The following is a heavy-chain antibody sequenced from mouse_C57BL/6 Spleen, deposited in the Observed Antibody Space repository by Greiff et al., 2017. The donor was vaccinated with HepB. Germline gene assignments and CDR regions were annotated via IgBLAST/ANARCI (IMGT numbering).Heavy chain of an antibody. J-gene: IGHJ2*01. CDR1: GYAFSSYW. CDR3: ARSRESRNFDY. V-gene: IGHV1-80*01. D-gene: IGHD6-2*01. CDR2: IYPGDGDT. Sequence: QVQLKESGAELVKPGASVKISCKASGYAFSSYWMNWVKQRPGKGLEWIGQIYPGDGDTNYNGKFKGKATLTADKSSSTAYMQLSSLTSEDSAVYFCARSRESRNFDYWGQGTTLTVSS.